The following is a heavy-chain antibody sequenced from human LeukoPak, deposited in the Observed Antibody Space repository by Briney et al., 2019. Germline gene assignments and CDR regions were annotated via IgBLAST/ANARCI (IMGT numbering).Heavy chain of an antibody. Sequence: SETLSLTCTVSGGSISSSSYYWGWIRQPPGKGLEWIGSIYYRGSTYYNPSLKSRVTISVDTSKNQFSLKLSSVTAADTAVYYCARHPPDNSGYPEYFQHWGQGTLVTVSS. D-gene: IGHD3-22*01. CDR2: IYYRGST. CDR3: ARHPPDNSGYPEYFQH. J-gene: IGHJ1*01. CDR1: GGSISSSSYY. V-gene: IGHV4-39*01.